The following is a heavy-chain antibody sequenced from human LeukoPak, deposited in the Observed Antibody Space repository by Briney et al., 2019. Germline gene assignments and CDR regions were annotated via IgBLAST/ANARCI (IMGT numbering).Heavy chain of an antibody. CDR3: ARAIGAAADYYFDY. CDR2: FDPEDGET. Sequence: GASVKVSCKVSGYTLTELSMHWVRQAPGKGLEWMGGFDPEDGETIYAQKFQGRVTMTEDTSTDTAYMELSRLRSDDTAVYYCARAIGAAADYYFDYWGQGTLVTVSS. CDR1: GYTLTELS. J-gene: IGHJ4*02. V-gene: IGHV1-24*01. D-gene: IGHD6-13*01.